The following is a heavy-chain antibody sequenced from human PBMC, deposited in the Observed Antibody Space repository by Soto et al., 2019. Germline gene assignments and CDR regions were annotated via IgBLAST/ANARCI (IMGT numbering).Heavy chain of an antibody. V-gene: IGHV3-30-3*01. Sequence: GGSLRLSCAASGFTFRSFAMHWVRQAPGKGLECVAVISHEGSNKFYRYYLKGLFTISRDNSKNTFYLQINSLRYEDTAVYYCARGDREDIAVVIGVRPGEYGVDVWGQGTTVTVSS. CDR1: GFTFRSFA. CDR3: ARGDREDIAVVIGVRPGEYGVDV. D-gene: IGHD2-15*01. J-gene: IGHJ6*02. CDR2: ISHEGSNK.